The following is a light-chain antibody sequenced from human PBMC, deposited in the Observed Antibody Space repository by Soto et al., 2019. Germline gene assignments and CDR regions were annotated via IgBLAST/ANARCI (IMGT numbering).Light chain of an antibody. CDR1: SSDVGGYNY. J-gene: IGLJ2*01. CDR2: DVT. V-gene: IGLV2-14*01. CDR3: ISYPGSSTLEV. Sequence: QSALTQPASVSGSPGQSITISCTGTSSDVGGYNYVSWYQQHPGKAPKLMIFDVTYRPSGVSNRFSGSKSGNTASLTISGLQREDEADYYCISYPGSSTLEVFGGGTKLTVL.